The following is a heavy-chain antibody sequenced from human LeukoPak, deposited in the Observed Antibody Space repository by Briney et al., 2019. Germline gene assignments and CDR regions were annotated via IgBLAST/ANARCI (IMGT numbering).Heavy chain of an antibody. CDR1: GYTFTSYY. D-gene: IGHD3/OR15-3a*01. J-gene: IGHJ4*02. CDR3: ARGYPLDWNYFDY. V-gene: IGHV1-46*01. CDR2: INPSDGIT. Sequence: ASVKVSCKASGYTFTSYYMHWVRQAPGQGLEWMGIINPSDGITSNAQKFQGRVAMTSDTSTSTVYMELSSLRSEDTAVYYCARGYPLDWNYFDYWGQGTLVTVSS.